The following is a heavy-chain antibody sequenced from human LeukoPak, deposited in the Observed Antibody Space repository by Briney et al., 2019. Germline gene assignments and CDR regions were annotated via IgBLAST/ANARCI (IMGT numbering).Heavy chain of an antibody. CDR1: GYTFTSYG. V-gene: IGHV1-8*03. J-gene: IGHJ4*02. CDR2: MNPNSGNT. CDR3: ARGGWNYYDSSGYPDY. Sequence: ASVKVSCKASGYTFTSYGISWVRQAPGQGLEWMGWMNPNSGNTGYAQKFQGRVTITRNTSISTAYMELSSLRSEDTAVYYCARGGWNYYDSSGYPDYWGQGTLVTVSS. D-gene: IGHD3-22*01.